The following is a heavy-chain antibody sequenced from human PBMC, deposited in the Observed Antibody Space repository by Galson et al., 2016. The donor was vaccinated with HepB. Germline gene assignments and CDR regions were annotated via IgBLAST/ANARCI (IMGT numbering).Heavy chain of an antibody. D-gene: IGHD3-3*01. CDR3: AKEEGWSGYSFYYGIYV. CDR2: ISGDGGNT. V-gene: IGHV3-43*02. Sequence: SLRLSCAASGFTFDDHGMHWVRQAPGKGLEWVAFISGDGGNTYYADSVKGRFTISRDNRKNSLFLQMNSLRTEDTALYYCAKEEGWSGYSFYYGIYVRGHGAIVTVAS. J-gene: IGHJ6*02. CDR1: GFTFDDHG.